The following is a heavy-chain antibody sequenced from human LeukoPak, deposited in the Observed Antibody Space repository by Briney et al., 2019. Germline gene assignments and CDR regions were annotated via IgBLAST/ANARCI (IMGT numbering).Heavy chain of an antibody. CDR2: ISAGDYTT. D-gene: IGHD6-19*01. V-gene: IGHV3-23*01. CDR3: AKDARRTFGLSSGLYRGSYYFDY. Sequence: QTGGSLRLSCLASGITFSSSSTSWARPAPGKGLEWVSSISAGDYTTYYADSVKGRFTISRDNSKNTLFLQVNCLRAEDTAVYYCAKDARRTFGLSSGLYRGSYYFDYWGQGTLVSVFS. CDR1: GITFSSSS. J-gene: IGHJ4*02.